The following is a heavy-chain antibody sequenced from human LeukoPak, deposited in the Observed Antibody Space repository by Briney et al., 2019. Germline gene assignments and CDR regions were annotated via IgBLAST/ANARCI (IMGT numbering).Heavy chain of an antibody. CDR3: ARHMTPVTTFDP. D-gene: IGHD4-17*01. Sequence: SETLSLTCTVSGGSISSYYWSWIRQPPGKGLEWIGYVSKNGITNYNPSLKSRVTMSGDTSEKQFSLKLSTVTAADTAVYYCARHMTPVTTFDPWGQGTLVTVSS. V-gene: IGHV4-59*08. CDR1: GGSISSYY. CDR2: VSKNGIT. J-gene: IGHJ5*02.